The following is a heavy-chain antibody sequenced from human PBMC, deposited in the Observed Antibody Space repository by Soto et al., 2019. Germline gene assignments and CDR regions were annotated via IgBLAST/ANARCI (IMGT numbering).Heavy chain of an antibody. CDR1: GASISSYY. Sequence: SETLSLTCTVSGASISSYYWSWIRQPPGKGLEWIGYIYYSGSTNYNPSLKSRVSISVDTSRNQFSLKLSSVTAADTAVYYCASQGGGSSWYWNNWGQGTLVTVSS. D-gene: IGHD6-13*01. J-gene: IGHJ4*02. V-gene: IGHV4-59*01. CDR2: IYYSGST. CDR3: ASQGGGSSWYWNN.